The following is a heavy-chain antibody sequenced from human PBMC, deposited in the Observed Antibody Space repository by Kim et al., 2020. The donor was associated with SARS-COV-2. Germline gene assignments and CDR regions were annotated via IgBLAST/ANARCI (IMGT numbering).Heavy chain of an antibody. D-gene: IGHD6-19*01. J-gene: IGHJ4*02. CDR2: ISSSSSYI. V-gene: IGHV3-21*01. CDR3: AREVWQWLVGCDY. CDR1: GFTFSSYS. Sequence: GGSLRLSCAASGFTFSSYSMNWVRQAPGKGLEWVSSISSSSSYIYYADSVKGRFTISRDNAKNSLYLQMNSLRAEDTAVYYCAREVWQWLVGCDYWGQGTLVTVSS.